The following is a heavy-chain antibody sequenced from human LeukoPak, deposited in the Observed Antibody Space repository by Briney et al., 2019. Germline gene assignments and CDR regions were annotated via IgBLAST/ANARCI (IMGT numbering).Heavy chain of an antibody. V-gene: IGHV3-21*01. CDR2: ISSSSSYI. CDR3: ARAHSDIVVVPAGY. CDR1: GFTFSSYA. J-gene: IGHJ4*02. D-gene: IGHD2-2*01. Sequence: GGSLRLSCAASGFTFSSYAMHWVRQAPGKGLEWVSSISSSSSYIYYADSVKGRFTISRDNAKNSLYLQMNSLRAEDTAVYYCARAHSDIVVVPAGYWGQGTLVTVSS.